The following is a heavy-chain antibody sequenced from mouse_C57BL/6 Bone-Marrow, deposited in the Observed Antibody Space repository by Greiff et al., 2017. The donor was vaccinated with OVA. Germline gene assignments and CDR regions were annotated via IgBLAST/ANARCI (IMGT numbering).Heavy chain of an antibody. CDR2: FHPYNDDT. V-gene: IGHV1-47*01. CDR1: GYTFTTYP. CDR3: AKGGYYGGVYWYFDV. D-gene: IGHD1-1*01. J-gene: IGHJ1*03. Sequence: VKLLESGAELVKPGASVKMSCKASGYTFTTYPIEWMKQNHGKSLEWIGNFHPYNDDTKYNEKFKGKATLTVEKSSSTVYLELSRLTSDDSAVYYCAKGGYYGGVYWYFDVWGTGTTVTVSS.